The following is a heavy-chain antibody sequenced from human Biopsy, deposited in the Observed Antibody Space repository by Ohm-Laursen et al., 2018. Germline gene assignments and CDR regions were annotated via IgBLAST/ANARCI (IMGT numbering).Heavy chain of an antibody. J-gene: IGHJ6*02. CDR3: STGGGDFYYNGMDV. CDR2: IKSKFDGETT. CDR1: GFTFGDAW. Sequence: LSLTCAASGFTFGDAWMSWIRQAPGKGLERVGRIKSKFDGETTDYAAPVKGRFIISRDDSKSTLFLQMNSLKVEDTGVYFCSTGGGDFYYNGMDVWGQGTTVTVSS. V-gene: IGHV3-15*01. D-gene: IGHD3-16*01.